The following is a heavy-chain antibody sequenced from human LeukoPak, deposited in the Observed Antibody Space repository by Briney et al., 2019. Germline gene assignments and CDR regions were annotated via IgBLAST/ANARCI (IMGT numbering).Heavy chain of an antibody. V-gene: IGHV1-18*01. D-gene: IGHD2-2*03. J-gene: IGHJ6*02. CDR3: ATDGYCSSTSCYGYYYYYYGMDV. Sequence: GASVKVSCKASGYTFTSYGISWVRQAPGQGLEWMGWISAYNGNTNYAQKLQGRVTMTTDTSTSTAHMELRSLRSDDTAVYYCATDGYCSSTSCYGYYYYYYGMDVWGQGTTVTVSS. CDR2: ISAYNGNT. CDR1: GYTFTSYG.